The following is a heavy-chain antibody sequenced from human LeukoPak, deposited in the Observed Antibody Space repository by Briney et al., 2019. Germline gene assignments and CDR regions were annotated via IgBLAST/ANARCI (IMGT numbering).Heavy chain of an antibody. CDR3: TRVGKRVNSFDY. CDR1: GFTSSSYE. CDR2: ISSSGSTK. Sequence: GGSLRLSCAASGFTSSSYEMNWVRQAPGKGLEWVSYISSSGSTKYYADSVKGRFTISRDNAKNSLNLQMNSLRAEDTAVYYCTRVGKRVNSFDYWGQGTLVTVSS. J-gene: IGHJ4*02. D-gene: IGHD3-10*01. V-gene: IGHV3-48*03.